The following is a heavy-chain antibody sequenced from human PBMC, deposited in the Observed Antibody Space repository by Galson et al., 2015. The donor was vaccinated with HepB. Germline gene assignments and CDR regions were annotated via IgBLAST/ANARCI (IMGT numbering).Heavy chain of an antibody. CDR1: GYTSISYD. CDR2: MNPDSGNT. CDR3: ARGVTMVRGVIRYFYGMDV. Sequence: SCKASGYTSISYDINWVRQATGQGPEWMGWMNPDSGNTGFAQKFQGRVSMTRDTSIGTAYMELRSLRSEDTAVYYCARGVTMVRGVIRYFYGMDVWGRGTTVTVSS. J-gene: IGHJ6*02. D-gene: IGHD3-10*01. V-gene: IGHV1-8*01.